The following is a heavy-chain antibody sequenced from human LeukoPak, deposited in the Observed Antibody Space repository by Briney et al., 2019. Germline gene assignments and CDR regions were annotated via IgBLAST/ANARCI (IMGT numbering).Heavy chain of an antibody. CDR3: AKDRETTSSGTFGN. D-gene: IGHD6-13*01. J-gene: IGHJ4*02. CDR2: ISEDGTKK. CDR1: GFSFSFYG. Sequence: GGSLRLSCAASGFSFSFYGMHCVRQAPGKGLEWVAVISEDGTKKNYAESVKGRSTISRDNSNNTLYLQMNSLRAEDTAVYYCAKDRETTSSGTFGNWGQGTLVTVSS. V-gene: IGHV3-30*18.